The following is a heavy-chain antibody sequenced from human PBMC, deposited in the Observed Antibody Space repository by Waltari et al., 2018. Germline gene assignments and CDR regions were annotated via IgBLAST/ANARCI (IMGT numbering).Heavy chain of an antibody. CDR2: INPNSGGT. Sequence: QVQLVQSGAEVKKRGASVKVSCKPSGYTFTGSSLHWLRQAPGQGLEWMGRINPNSGGTNYAQKFQGRVTMTRDTSISTAYMELSRLRSDDTAVYYCARAPSQLAYFDYWGQGTLVTVSS. CDR1: GYTFTGSS. J-gene: IGHJ4*02. CDR3: ARAPSQLAYFDY. D-gene: IGHD1-1*01. V-gene: IGHV1-2*06.